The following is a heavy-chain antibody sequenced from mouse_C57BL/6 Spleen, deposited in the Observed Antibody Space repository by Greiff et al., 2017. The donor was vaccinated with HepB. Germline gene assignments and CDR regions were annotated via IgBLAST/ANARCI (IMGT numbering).Heavy chain of an antibody. CDR2: IRSKSNNYAT. V-gene: IGHV10-1*01. CDR3: VREEGQDYYFDY. D-gene: IGHD3-3*01. J-gene: IGHJ2*01. CDR1: GFSFNTYA. Sequence: DVKLVESGGGLVQPKGSLKLSCAASGFSFNTYAMNWVRQAPGKGLEWVARIRSKSNNYATYYADSVKDRFTISRDDSESMLYLQMNNLKTEDTAMYYCVREEGQDYYFDYWGQGTTLTVSS.